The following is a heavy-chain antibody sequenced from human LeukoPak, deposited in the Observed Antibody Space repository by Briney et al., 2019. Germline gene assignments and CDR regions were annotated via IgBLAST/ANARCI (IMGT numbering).Heavy chain of an antibody. CDR2: IYPDDSET. J-gene: IGHJ4*02. D-gene: IGHD5-12*01. Sequence: GESLQISCKGSGYSFSMYWMAWVRQTPGKGLEWMGIIYPDDSETIYSPSFQGQVTMSADKSSAYLQWNSVKASDTAMYYCARRGGGYDFNFDQWGQGTLVTVSS. CDR1: GYSFSMYW. CDR3: ARRGGGYDFNFDQ. V-gene: IGHV5-51*01.